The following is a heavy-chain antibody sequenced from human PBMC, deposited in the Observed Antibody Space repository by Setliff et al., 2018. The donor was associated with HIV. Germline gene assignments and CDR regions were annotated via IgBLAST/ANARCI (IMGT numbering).Heavy chain of an antibody. V-gene: IGHV5-51*01. CDR1: GYSFTSYW. CDR3: ARSRRDGYNLEAFDI. Sequence: PGESLKISCKGSGYSFTSYWIGWARQMPGKGLEWMGIIYPGDSDTRYSPSFQGQVTISADKSISTAYLQWSTLKASDTAMYYCARSRRDGYNLEAFDIWGQGTMVTVSS. J-gene: IGHJ3*02. D-gene: IGHD5-12*01. CDR2: IYPGDSDT.